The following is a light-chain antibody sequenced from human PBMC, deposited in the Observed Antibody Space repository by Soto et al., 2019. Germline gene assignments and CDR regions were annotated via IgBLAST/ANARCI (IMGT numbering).Light chain of an antibody. CDR3: QHYGGVWT. CDR2: DAS. V-gene: IGKV1-5*01. Sequence: DIQMSQSPSTLSASVGDGVTITGRASQSISNRLAWYQQTPGKAPKVLIYDASSLESGVPSRFSGSGSATEFILTISSLQPDDFATYHCQHYGGVWTFGQGTKVDI. CDR1: QSISNR. J-gene: IGKJ1*01.